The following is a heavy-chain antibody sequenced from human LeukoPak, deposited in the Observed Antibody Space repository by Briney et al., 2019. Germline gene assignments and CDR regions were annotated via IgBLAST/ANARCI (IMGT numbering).Heavy chain of an antibody. CDR2: ISGSGGST. J-gene: IGHJ4*02. CDR3: AKGSGNTVDY. Sequence: SGGSLRLSCAASGFTFSSYSMNWVRQAPGKGLEWVSAISGSGGSTYYADSVKGRFTISRDNSKNTLYLQMNSLRAEDTAVYHCAKGSGNTVDYWGQGTLVTVSS. D-gene: IGHD2/OR15-2a*01. CDR1: GFTFSSYS. V-gene: IGHV3-23*01.